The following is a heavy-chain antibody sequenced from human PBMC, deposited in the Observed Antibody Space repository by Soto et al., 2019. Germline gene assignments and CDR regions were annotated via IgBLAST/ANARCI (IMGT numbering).Heavy chain of an antibody. CDR2: ISYDGSNK. CDR3: AKGADSSGWYDYYYGMYV. Sequence: GGSLRLSCAASGFTFSSYGMHWVRQAPGKGLEWVAVISYDGSNKYYADSVKGRFTISRDNSKNTLYLQMNSLRAEDTAVYYCAKGADSSGWYDYYYGMYVWGQGTT. V-gene: IGHV3-30*18. CDR1: GFTFSSYG. D-gene: IGHD6-19*01. J-gene: IGHJ6*02.